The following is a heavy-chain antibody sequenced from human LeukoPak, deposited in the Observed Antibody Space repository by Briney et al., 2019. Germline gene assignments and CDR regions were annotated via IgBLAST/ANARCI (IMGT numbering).Heavy chain of an antibody. Sequence: SETLSLTCAVYGGSFSGYYWSWIRQPPGKGLEWIGEINHGGSTNYNPSLKSRVTISVDTSKNQFSLKLSSVTAADTAVYYCARGSGYCSSTSCYRGRFDPWGQGTLVTVSS. CDR2: INHGGST. V-gene: IGHV4-34*01. CDR1: GGSFSGYY. CDR3: ARGSGYCSSTSCYRGRFDP. J-gene: IGHJ5*02. D-gene: IGHD2-2*02.